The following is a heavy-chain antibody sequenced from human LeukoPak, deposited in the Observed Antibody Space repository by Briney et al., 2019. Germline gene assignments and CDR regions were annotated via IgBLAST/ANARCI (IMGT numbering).Heavy chain of an antibody. V-gene: IGHV3-33*01. CDR2: IWYDGTNK. CDR1: GFTFISYG. J-gene: IGHJ4*02. D-gene: IGHD3-22*01. Sequence: GSLRLSCAASGFTFISYGMHWVRQAPGKGLEWVAVIWYDGTNKYYADSVKGRFTISRDNSKNTLFLQMNSLRAEDTAVYYCARAAYDSSGYLTLWGQGTLVTVSS. CDR3: ARAAYDSSGYLTL.